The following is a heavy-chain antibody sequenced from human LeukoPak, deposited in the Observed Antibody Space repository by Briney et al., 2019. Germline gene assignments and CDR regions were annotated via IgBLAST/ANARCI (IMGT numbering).Heavy chain of an antibody. CDR3: ARTHYGSGSYYWYAFDI. D-gene: IGHD3-10*01. J-gene: IGHJ3*02. CDR2: IYSGGST. CDR1: GFTVSSNY. V-gene: IGHV3-53*01. Sequence: QPGGSLRLSCAASGFTVSSNYMSWVRQAPGKGLEWVSVIYSGGSTYYADSVKGRFTISRDNSKNTLYLQMNSLRAEDTAVYYCARTHYGSGSYYWYAFDIWGQGTMVTVSS.